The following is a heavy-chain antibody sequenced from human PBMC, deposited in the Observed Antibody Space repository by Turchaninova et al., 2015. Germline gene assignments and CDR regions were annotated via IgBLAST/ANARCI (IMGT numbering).Heavy chain of an antibody. CDR3: ARDAGTYNDFWRSENYFDS. V-gene: IGHV1-3*04. J-gene: IGHJ4*02. CDR2: ISTYDGNT. Sequence: ASMTLSCQASGYTFPTDASQWVRQAPGRGLEWMGWISTYDGNTHYSQNFQGRVTITRDTSASKVYMALSSLRSEDTAVYYCARDAGTYNDFWRSENYFDSWGQGTPVTVSS. D-gene: IGHD3-3*01. CDR1: GYTFPTDA.